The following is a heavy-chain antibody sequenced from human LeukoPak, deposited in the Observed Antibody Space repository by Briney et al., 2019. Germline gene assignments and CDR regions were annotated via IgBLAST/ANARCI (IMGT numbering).Heavy chain of an antibody. D-gene: IGHD4-17*01. Sequence: PGGSLRLSCAASGFTFSIYVMSWVREAPGRGLECGSAISGSGVSAYYADSVKGRFTISRDNSKNTLYLQMNSLRAEDTAVYYCAIMVGGRTRRQVTTSVTPFFDYWGQGTLVTVSS. CDR2: ISGSGVSA. CDR1: GFTFSIYV. V-gene: IGHV3-23*01. J-gene: IGHJ4*02. CDR3: AIMVGGRTRRQVTTSVTPFFDY.